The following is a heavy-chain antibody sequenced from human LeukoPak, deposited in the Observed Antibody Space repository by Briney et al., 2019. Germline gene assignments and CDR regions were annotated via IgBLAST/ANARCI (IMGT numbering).Heavy chain of an antibody. J-gene: IGHJ4*02. CDR1: GGSFSGYY. Sequence: SETLSLTCAVYGGSFSGYYWSWIRQPPGKGLEWIGEINHSGSTNYNPSLKSRVTISVDTSKNQFSLKLSSVTAADTAVYYCARAPGYDSSGNFLFDYWGQGTLVTASS. D-gene: IGHD3-22*01. CDR2: INHSGST. V-gene: IGHV4-34*01. CDR3: ARAPGYDSSGNFLFDY.